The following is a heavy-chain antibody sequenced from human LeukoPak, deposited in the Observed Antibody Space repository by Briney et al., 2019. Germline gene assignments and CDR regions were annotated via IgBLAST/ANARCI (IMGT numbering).Heavy chain of an antibody. Sequence: LSGGSLRLSCAASGFTFGDYAMHWVRQAPGKGLEWVSGISWNSDSIGYADSVKGRFTISRDNSKNTLYLQMNSLRAEDTAVYYCARDPRGEPYYFDYWGQGTLVTVSS. V-gene: IGHV3-9*01. CDR1: GFTFGDYA. D-gene: IGHD1-14*01. J-gene: IGHJ4*02. CDR3: ARDPRGEPYYFDY. CDR2: ISWNSDSI.